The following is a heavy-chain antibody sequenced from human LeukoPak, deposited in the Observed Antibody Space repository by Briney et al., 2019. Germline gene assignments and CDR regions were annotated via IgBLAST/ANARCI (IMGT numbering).Heavy chain of an antibody. CDR3: AREAYSSGNPNWFDP. CDR2: INPSGGST. J-gene: IGHJ5*02. Sequence: GASVKVSCKASGYTFTGYYMHWVRQAPGQGLEWMGIINPSGGSTSYAQKFQGRVTMTRDTSTSTAYMELSSLRSEDTAVYYCAREAYSSGNPNWFDPWGQGTLVAVSS. CDR1: GYTFTGYY. D-gene: IGHD6-19*01. V-gene: IGHV1-46*01.